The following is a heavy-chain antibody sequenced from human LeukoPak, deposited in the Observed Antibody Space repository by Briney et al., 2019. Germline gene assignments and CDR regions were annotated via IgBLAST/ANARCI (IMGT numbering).Heavy chain of an antibody. Sequence: GGSLRLSCAASGFTFSSYWMHWVRQAPGKGLVWVSRINSDGSSTSYADSVKGRFTISRDNAKNTLYLQTNSLRAEDTAVYYCACLTVTTFPIDYWGQGTLVTVSS. D-gene: IGHD4-17*01. CDR1: GFTFSSYW. V-gene: IGHV3-74*01. CDR2: INSDGSST. J-gene: IGHJ4*02. CDR3: ACLTVTTFPIDY.